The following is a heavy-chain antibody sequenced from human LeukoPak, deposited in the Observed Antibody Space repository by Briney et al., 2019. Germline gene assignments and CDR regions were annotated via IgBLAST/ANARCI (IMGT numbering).Heavy chain of an antibody. CDR1: GFIFSHYG. CDR3: AKDAQRGFDYSNSLEY. D-gene: IGHD4-11*01. Sequence: PGGSLRLSCAAYGFIFSHYGMHWVRQAPGKGLEWVAVIWHDGSSKYYADSVKGRFTISRDNSENTVYLQMNSLRAEDTAVYYCAKDAQRGFDYSNSLEYWGQGDLVTVSS. CDR2: IWHDGSSK. V-gene: IGHV3-33*06. J-gene: IGHJ4*02.